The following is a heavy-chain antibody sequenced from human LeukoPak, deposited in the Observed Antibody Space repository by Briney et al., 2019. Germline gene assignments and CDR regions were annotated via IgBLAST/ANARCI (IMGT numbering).Heavy chain of an antibody. J-gene: IGHJ4*02. CDR3: ARCSYSSSYFDY. CDR2: IYYSGST. D-gene: IGHD6-6*01. CDR1: GGSISSGGYY. Sequence: PSETLSLTCTVSGGSISSGGYYWSWIRQHPGKGLEWIGYIYYSGSTYYNPSLKSRVTISVDTSKNQFSLKLSSVTAADTAVYYRARCSYSSSYFDYWGQGTLVTVSS. V-gene: IGHV4-31*03.